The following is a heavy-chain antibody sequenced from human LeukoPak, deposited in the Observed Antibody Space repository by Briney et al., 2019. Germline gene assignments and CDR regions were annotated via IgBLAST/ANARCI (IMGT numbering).Heavy chain of an antibody. CDR2: IKSSADGGTA. Sequence: GSLRLSCAASGFTFTNAWMTWVRQTSEKGLEWVGRIKSSADGGTADYGAAVRGRFSVSRDDSKNTVYLQMNSLRTEDSAVYYCTTDLVSWGWGNHDAFNIWGQGTMVTVSS. V-gene: IGHV3-15*01. CDR1: GFTFTNAW. J-gene: IGHJ3*02. D-gene: IGHD3-16*01. CDR3: TTDLVSWGWGNHDAFNI.